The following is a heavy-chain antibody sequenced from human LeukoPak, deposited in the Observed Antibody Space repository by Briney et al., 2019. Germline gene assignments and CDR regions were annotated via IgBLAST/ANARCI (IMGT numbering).Heavy chain of an antibody. Sequence: GGSLRLSCAASGFTFSNYNMNWVRQTPGKGLEWVSYISSSSTTIYYADSVKGRFTISRDNAKNSLYLQMNSPRDEDTAVYYCARDQLVLSYYYAMDVWGQGTTVTVSS. CDR2: ISSSSTTI. J-gene: IGHJ6*02. V-gene: IGHV3-48*02. CDR1: GFTFSNYN. CDR3: ARDQLVLSYYYAMDV. D-gene: IGHD6-13*01.